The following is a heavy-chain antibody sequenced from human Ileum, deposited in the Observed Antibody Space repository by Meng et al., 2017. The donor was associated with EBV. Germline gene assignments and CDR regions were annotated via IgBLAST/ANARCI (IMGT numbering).Heavy chain of an antibody. CDR1: GGSLSSSSYY. V-gene: IGHV4-39*07. CDR3: ARTYYYDSSGYAPFDY. D-gene: IGHD3-22*01. CDR2: IHYSGST. J-gene: IGHJ4*02. Sequence: QRQMQESGPGLVKPSETLSLTCSVSGGSLSSSSYYWGWIRQPPGKRLEWIGNIHYSGSTYYNPSLKSRVTISVDTSKNQFSLKLRSVTAADTAVYYCARTYYYDSSGYAPFDYWGQGTLVTVSS.